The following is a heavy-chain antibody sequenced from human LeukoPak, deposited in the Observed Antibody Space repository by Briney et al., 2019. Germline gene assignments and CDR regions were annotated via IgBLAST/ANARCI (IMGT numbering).Heavy chain of an antibody. CDR1: GFTVRSNY. J-gene: IGHJ3*02. CDR3: ARPKSRRAFDI. Sequence: GSLRLSCAASGFTVRSNYMTWIRQPPGKGLEWIGEINDSGSTNYDPSLKSRVTISVDTSKNHFSLKLTSLTAADTAVYYCARPKSRRAFDIWGQGTMVTVSS. CDR2: INDSGST. V-gene: IGHV4-34*01.